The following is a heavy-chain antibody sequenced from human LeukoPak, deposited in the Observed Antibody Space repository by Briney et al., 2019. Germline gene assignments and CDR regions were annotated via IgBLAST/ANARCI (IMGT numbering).Heavy chain of an antibody. CDR2: ISSSDSSI. V-gene: IGHV3-48*03. J-gene: IGHJ5*02. CDR1: GFTFSSYE. D-gene: IGHD2-2*03. CDR3: ARGTGYCLDP. Sequence: GGSLRLSCAASGFTFSSYEMNWVRQAPGKGLEWVSYISSSDSSIYYADSVKGRFTISRDNAKNSLYLQMNSLRAEDTAVYYCARGTGYCLDPWGHGTLVTVSS.